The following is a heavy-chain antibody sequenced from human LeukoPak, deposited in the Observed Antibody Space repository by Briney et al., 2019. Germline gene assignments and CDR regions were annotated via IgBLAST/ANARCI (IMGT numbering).Heavy chain of an antibody. CDR2: INPSSGGT. CDR3: ARDAFDFWSGYGY. D-gene: IGHD3-3*01. J-gene: IGHJ4*02. V-gene: IGHV1-2*02. Sequence: ASVKVSCKASGYTFTGYYMHWVRQAPGQGLEWMGWINPSSGGTNYAQKFQGRVTMTRDTSISTAYMELSRLRSDDTAVYYCARDAFDFWSGYGYWGQGTLVTVSS. CDR1: GYTFTGYY.